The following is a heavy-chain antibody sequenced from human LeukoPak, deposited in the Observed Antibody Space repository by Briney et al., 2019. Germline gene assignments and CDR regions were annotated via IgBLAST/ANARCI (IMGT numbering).Heavy chain of an antibody. Sequence: ASVKVSCTASGYTFTSYGISWVRQAPGQGLEWMGWISAYNGNTNYAQKLQGRVTMTTDTSTSTAYMELRSLRSDDTAVYYCARGGDIVIVPASNWFDPWGQGTLVTVSS. D-gene: IGHD2-2*01. CDR2: ISAYNGNT. CDR3: ARGGDIVIVPASNWFDP. CDR1: GYTFTSYG. J-gene: IGHJ5*02. V-gene: IGHV1-18*01.